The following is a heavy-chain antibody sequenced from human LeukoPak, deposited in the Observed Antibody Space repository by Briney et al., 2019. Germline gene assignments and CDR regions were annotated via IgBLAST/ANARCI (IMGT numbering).Heavy chain of an antibody. CDR3: ARAGWGPTRSPFDY. CDR1: GFTFSSYS. D-gene: IGHD3-16*01. CDR2: ISSSSSYI. Sequence: GGSLRLSCAASGFTFSSYSMNWVRQAPGKGLEWVSSISSSSSYIYYADSVKGRFTISRDNAKNSLYLQMNSLRAEDTAVYYCARAGWGPTRSPFDYWGQGTLVTVSS. J-gene: IGHJ4*02. V-gene: IGHV3-21*01.